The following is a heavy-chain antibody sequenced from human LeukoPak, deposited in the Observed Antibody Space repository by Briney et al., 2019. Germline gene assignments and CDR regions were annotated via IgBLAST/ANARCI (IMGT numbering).Heavy chain of an antibody. D-gene: IGHD3-22*01. Sequence: PSETLSLTCTVSGDFISSSSYYWGWIRQPPGKGLEWIGDIYYTGKTYYNPSLKSRVFISIDTSKNYFSLNLNFVTAADTAVYYCARQRYYDSTGYFEWGRGSLVTVSS. V-gene: IGHV4-39*01. CDR2: IYYTGKT. J-gene: IGHJ1*01. CDR3: ARQRYYDSTGYFE. CDR1: GDFISSSSYY.